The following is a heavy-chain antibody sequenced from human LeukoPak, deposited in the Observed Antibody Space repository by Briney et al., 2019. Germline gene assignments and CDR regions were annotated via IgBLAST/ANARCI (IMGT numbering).Heavy chain of an antibody. CDR2: IYHSGST. D-gene: IGHD3-10*01. V-gene: IGHV4-38-2*01. CDR3: ARHRGEPYYFDY. J-gene: IGHJ4*02. CDR1: GYSISSGYY. Sequence: SETLSLTCAVSGYSISSGYYWGWIRQPPGKGLEWIGSIYHSGSTYYNPSLKSRVTISVDTSKNQFSLKLSSVTAADTAVYYCARHRGEPYYFDYWGQGTLVTVSS.